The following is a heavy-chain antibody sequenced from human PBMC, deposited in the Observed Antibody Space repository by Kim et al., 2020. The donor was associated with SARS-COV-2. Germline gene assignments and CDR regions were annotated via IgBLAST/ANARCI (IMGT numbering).Heavy chain of an antibody. V-gene: IGHV3-11*06. CDR1: GFTFSDYY. CDR2: ISSSSSYT. D-gene: IGHD4-4*01. J-gene: IGHJ4*02. Sequence: GGSLRLSCAASGFTFSDYYMSWIRQAPGKGLEWVSYISSSSSYTNYADSVKGRFTISRDNAKNSLYLQMNSLRAEDTAVYYCARDRGYDYSNYAGFFDYWGQGTLVTVSS. CDR3: ARDRGYDYSNYAGFFDY.